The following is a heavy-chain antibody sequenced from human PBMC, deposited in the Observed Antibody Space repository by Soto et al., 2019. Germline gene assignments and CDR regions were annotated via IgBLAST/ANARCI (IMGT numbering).Heavy chain of an antibody. CDR1: GFTFSSYA. CDR3: ATDQEEAVAGTGYDYYGMDV. CDR2: ISYDGSNK. V-gene: IGHV3-30-3*01. Sequence: QVQLVESGGGVVQPGRSLRLSCAASGFTFSSYAMHWVRQAPGKGLEWVAVISYDGSNKYYADSVKGRFTISRDNSKNTLYPQMNSLSAEDTAVYYCATDQEEAVAGTGYDYYGMDVWGHGTKVTVSS. D-gene: IGHD6-19*01. J-gene: IGHJ6*02.